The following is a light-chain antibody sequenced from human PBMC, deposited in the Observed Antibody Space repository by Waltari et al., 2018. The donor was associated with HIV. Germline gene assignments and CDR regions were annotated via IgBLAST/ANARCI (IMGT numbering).Light chain of an antibody. CDR1: ISHIGAGYG. CDR3: QSFDSSLTTSGVI. V-gene: IGLV1-40*01. Sequence: QSVLTQTPSVSRAPGQRVSISCTGSISHIGAGYGVHWYPQPPGTAPKLLIYANINRPSGVPDRFSGSKSGSSASLAITGLQAEDEAHYYCQSFDSSLTTSGVIFGGGTKLTVL. J-gene: IGLJ2*01. CDR2: ANI.